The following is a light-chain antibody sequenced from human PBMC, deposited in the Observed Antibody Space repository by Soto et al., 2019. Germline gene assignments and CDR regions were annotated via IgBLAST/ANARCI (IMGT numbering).Light chain of an antibody. CDR1: QGISNW. V-gene: IGKV1-12*01. J-gene: IGKJ5*01. CDR2: AAS. CDR3: QQANSFPLLT. Sequence: DIHMTQSPPSVSASVGDRVTISCRASQGISNWLAWYHQKPGKAPTLLIYAASTLQSGVPSRFSGTGSGTDFTLTISSMQYDDFATYYYQQANSFPLLTFGQGTRREIK.